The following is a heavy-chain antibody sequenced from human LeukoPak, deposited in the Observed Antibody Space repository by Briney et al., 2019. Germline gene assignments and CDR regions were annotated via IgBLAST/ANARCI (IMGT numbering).Heavy chain of an antibody. J-gene: IGHJ4*02. V-gene: IGHV1-18*01. D-gene: IGHD3-10*01. CDR2: ISAYIGNT. CDR3: GRSFGNYYGSGTPPLYFDY. CDR1: DHTFTNYG. Sequence: ASVNVSCTASDHTFTNYGISWVRQAPGQGLEGMGWISAYIGNTNYPQKFQARVTMTTDTSTSIAYMELRRLRYDDTAVYFCGRSFGNYYGSGTPPLYFDYWGQGTLVTVSS.